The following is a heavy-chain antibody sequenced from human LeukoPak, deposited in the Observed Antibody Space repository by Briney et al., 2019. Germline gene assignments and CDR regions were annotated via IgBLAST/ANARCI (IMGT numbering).Heavy chain of an antibody. CDR1: GGSISSGGYS. V-gene: IGHV4-30-2*02. J-gene: IGHJ4*02. Sequence: SETLSLTCAVSGGSISSGGYSWSWIRQPPGKGLEWIGYIYHSGSTYYNPSLKSRVTISVDTSKNQFSLKLSSVTAADTAVYYCARRYGSGDYFDYWGQGTLVTVSS. CDR2: IYHSGST. CDR3: ARRYGSGDYFDY. D-gene: IGHD3-10*01.